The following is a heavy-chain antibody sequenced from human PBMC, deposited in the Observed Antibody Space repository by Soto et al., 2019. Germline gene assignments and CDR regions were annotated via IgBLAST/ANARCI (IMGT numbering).Heavy chain of an antibody. J-gene: IGHJ6*02. CDR1: GDSVSSNSAA. D-gene: IGHD6-13*01. Sequence: SQTLSLTCVISGDSVSSNSAAWNWIRQSPSRGLEWLGRTYYRSKWYNDYAVSVKSRITINPDTSKNQFSLQLNSVTPEDTAVYYCPRVWGGLGIASAGTRYYYYGMDVWGQGTTVTVSS. CDR3: PRVWGGLGIASAGTRYYYYGMDV. CDR2: TYYRSKWYN. V-gene: IGHV6-1*01.